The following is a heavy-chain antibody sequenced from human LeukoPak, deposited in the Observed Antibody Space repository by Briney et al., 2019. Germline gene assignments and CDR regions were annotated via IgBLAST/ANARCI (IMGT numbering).Heavy chain of an antibody. V-gene: IGHV3-7*01. CDR3: ARDRNDYVWGSYEDY. D-gene: IGHD3-16*01. Sequence: GGSLRLSCAASGFTFSNYWMSWVRQAPGKGLEWVANIKQDGSEKYYVDSAKGRFTISRDNAKNSLYLQMNSLRAEDTAVYYCARDRNDYVWGSYEDYWGQGTLVTVSS. J-gene: IGHJ4*02. CDR2: IKQDGSEK. CDR1: GFTFSNYW.